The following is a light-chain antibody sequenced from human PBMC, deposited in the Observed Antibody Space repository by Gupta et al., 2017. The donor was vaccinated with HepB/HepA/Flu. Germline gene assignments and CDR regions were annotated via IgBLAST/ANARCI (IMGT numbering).Light chain of an antibody. CDR1: KIGSKS. CDR3: QVWDSSSDHVV. V-gene: IGLV3-21*03. Sequence: SYVLTQPPSVSVAPGKTATITCGGTKIGSKSVHWYQQKPGQAPVLVVHDDSDRPSGIPERFSGSNSGNTATLTIRRVEAGDEADYHCQVWDSSSDHVVFGGGTKLTVL. J-gene: IGLJ2*01. CDR2: DDS.